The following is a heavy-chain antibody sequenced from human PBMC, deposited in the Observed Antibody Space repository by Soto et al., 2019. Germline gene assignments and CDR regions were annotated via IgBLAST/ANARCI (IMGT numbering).Heavy chain of an antibody. CDR2: IGTRSDI. V-gene: IGHV3-21*01. CDR1: GFTFSSYS. CDR3: AREETAWPLAYGLDV. J-gene: IGHJ6*02. D-gene: IGHD2-21*02. Sequence: PGGSLRLSCAASGFTFSSYSMHWVRQAPGKGLEWVASIGTRSDIYYADSVKGRFTVSRDNAKNSLSLRMNSLRAEDTGVYYCAREETAWPLAYGLDVWGQGTTVTVSS.